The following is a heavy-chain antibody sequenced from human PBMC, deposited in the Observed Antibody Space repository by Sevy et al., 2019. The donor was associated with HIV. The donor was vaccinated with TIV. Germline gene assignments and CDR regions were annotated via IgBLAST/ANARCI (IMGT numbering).Heavy chain of an antibody. CDR1: GDSISNNDYY. V-gene: IGHV4-39*02. D-gene: IGHD6-13*01. J-gene: IGHJ4*02. CDR3: AREGPRIAQFDY. Sequence: SLTCTVSGDSISNNDYYWAWIRQPPGKGLDWIGSIYYSGSTYYTPSLKSRVTISVDTSKNQFSLKLRSVTAADTAVYYCAREGPRIAQFDYWGQGTLVTVSS. CDR2: IYYSGST.